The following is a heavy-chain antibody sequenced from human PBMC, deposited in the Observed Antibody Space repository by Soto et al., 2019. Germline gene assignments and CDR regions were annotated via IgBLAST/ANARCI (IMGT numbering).Heavy chain of an antibody. CDR3: ARDSSASATSYSFDY. CDR2: INPNGGGT. V-gene: IGHV1-46*01. J-gene: IGHJ4*02. D-gene: IGHD3-10*01. Sequence: GASVKVSCKASGYKFINHYIHWVRQAPGVGLEWMGIINPNGGGTDYAQKFQGRVTMTTDTYASTVHMELSSLRSEVTAVYFCARDSSASATSYSFDYWGQGTLVTVSS. CDR1: GYKFINHY.